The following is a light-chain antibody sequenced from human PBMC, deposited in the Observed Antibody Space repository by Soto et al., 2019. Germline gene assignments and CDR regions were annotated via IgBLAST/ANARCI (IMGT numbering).Light chain of an antibody. CDR1: NIGT. J-gene: IGLJ2*01. CDR3: QVWDSSSDHVV. V-gene: IGLV3-21*02. CDR2: DDS. Sequence: SYELTQSPSVSVAPGQTARITCGGNNIGTNWYQQKPGQAPVLVVYDDSDRPSGIPERFSGSNSGNTATLTISRVEAGDEADYYCQVWDSSSDHVVFGGGTKVTVL.